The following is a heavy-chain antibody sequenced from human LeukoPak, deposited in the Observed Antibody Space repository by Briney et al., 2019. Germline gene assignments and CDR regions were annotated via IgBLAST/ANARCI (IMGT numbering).Heavy chain of an antibody. CDR3: AREPWSIAYCSSITCGLNS. J-gene: IGHJ4*02. V-gene: IGHV3-23*01. D-gene: IGHD2-2*01. CDR1: PGFDFTYG. Sequence: GGSLRLSCAASPGFDFTYGMSWVRQAPGKGLEWVSSITISGDTTYNADSVKGRFTTSRDNSKNTLYLQMNSLRAEDTAVYYCAREPWSIAYCSSITCGLNSWGQGTLVTVSS. CDR2: ITISGDTT.